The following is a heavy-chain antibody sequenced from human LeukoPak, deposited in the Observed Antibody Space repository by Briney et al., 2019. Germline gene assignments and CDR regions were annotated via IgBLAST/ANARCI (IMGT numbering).Heavy chain of an antibody. D-gene: IGHD4-17*01. Sequence: SGTLSLTCTVSGGSISGYYWSWIRQPAGKGLEWIGRIYTGGSTNYNPSLKSRVAMSVDTSKNQFSLTLNSVTAADTAVYYCARGIMTTVPRFDYWSQGTLVTVSS. CDR2: IYTGGST. CDR3: ARGIMTTVPRFDY. V-gene: IGHV4-4*07. CDR1: GGSISGYY. J-gene: IGHJ4*02.